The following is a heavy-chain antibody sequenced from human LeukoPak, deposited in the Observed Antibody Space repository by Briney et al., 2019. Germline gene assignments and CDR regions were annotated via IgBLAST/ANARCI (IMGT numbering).Heavy chain of an antibody. V-gene: IGHV3-15*01. Sequence: AGGSLRLSCAASGFTVSSNYMSWVRQAPGKGLEWVGRIKAKAHGGTIEYAAPVKGRFTISRDDSKNTLYLQMNSLKTEDTAVYYCTTDGVGVEGATYDNWGQGTLVSVSS. CDR3: TTDGVGVEGATYDN. CDR2: IKAKAHGGTI. D-gene: IGHD1-26*01. CDR1: GFTVSSNY. J-gene: IGHJ4*02.